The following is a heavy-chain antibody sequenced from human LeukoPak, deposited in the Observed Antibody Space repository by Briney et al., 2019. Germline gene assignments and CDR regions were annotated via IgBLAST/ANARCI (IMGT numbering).Heavy chain of an antibody. CDR1: GYSFTSCW. CDR2: IYPGDSDT. V-gene: IGHV5-51*01. J-gene: IGHJ3*02. D-gene: IGHD3-22*01. CDR3: ARNYYDSSGHYFGAFDI. Sequence: GESLKISCRGSGYSFTSCWIGWVRQMPGEGLEWMGIIYPGDSDTRYSPSFQGQVTISAGKSISTAYLQWSSLKASDTAMYYCARNYYDSSGHYFGAFDIWGQGTLVTVSS.